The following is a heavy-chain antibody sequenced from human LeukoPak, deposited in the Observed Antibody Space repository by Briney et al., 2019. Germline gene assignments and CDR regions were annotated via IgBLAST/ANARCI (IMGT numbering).Heavy chain of an antibody. D-gene: IGHD1-26*01. J-gene: IGHJ4*02. CDR3: ARQLVAATPGY. V-gene: IGHV5-51*01. CDR1: GYSFTNYL. CDR2: IYPGDSDT. Sequence: LGESLKISGKGSGYSFTNYLIGWVRQMPGKGLEWMGIIYPGDSDTRYSPSFQGQVTISADKSISTAYLQWNSLKASDTAMYYCARQLVAATPGYWGQGTLVTVSS.